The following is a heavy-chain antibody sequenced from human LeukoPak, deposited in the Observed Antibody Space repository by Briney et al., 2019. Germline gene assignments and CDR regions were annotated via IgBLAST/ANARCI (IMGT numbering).Heavy chain of an antibody. D-gene: IGHD3-10*01. V-gene: IGHV3-64*01. CDR2: ISSNGGST. CDR1: GFTFSSYA. Sequence: GGSLRLSCAASGFTFSSYAMHWVRQAPGKGLEYVSAISSNGGSTYYANSVKGRFTISRDNSRNTLYLQMGSLRAEDMAVYYCARSGPPDAFDIWGQGTMVTVSS. J-gene: IGHJ3*02. CDR3: ARSGPPDAFDI.